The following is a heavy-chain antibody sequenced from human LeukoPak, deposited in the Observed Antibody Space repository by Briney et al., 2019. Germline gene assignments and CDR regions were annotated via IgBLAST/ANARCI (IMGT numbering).Heavy chain of an antibody. V-gene: IGHV3-23*01. CDR3: GKDGHCPDSVCPTKIVVAGYVDH. D-gene: IGHD6-19*01. Sequence: GGSLSLLCRPSGFHFNIYSMNWVRQATGKGREWVSFIRGEGYPTHYADSVKGPFTISRDNSKNMVYLQMNRLRAEDTAIYYCGKDGHCPDSVCPTKIVVAGYVDHWGQGTLVTVSS. CDR1: GFHFNIYS. J-gene: IGHJ4*02. CDR2: IRGEGYPT.